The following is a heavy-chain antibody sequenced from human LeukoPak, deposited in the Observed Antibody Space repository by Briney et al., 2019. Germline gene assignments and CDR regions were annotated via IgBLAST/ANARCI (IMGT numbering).Heavy chain of an antibody. J-gene: IGHJ6*02. CDR2: IYSSGST. CDR3: ARGRSGGWYSSLYYYYYYGMDV. CDR1: GGSISSGGYY. D-gene: IGHD6-19*01. V-gene: IGHV4-31*03. Sequence: SETLSLTCTVSGGSISSGGYYWSWIRQHPGKGLEWIGYIYSSGSTNYNPSLKSRVTISVDTSKNQFSLKLSSVTAADTAVYYCARGRSGGWYSSLYYYYYYGMDVWGQGTTVTVSS.